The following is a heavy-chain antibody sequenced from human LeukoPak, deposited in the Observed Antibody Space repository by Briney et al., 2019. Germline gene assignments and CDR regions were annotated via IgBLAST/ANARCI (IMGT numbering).Heavy chain of an antibody. CDR3: AGHKRGYYYGGRYFDY. CDR2: IYTSGST. D-gene: IGHD3-22*01. Sequence: SETLSLTCTVSGGSISSYYWSWIRQPPGKGLEWIGYIYTSGSTNYNPSLKSRVTISVDTSKNQFSLKLSSVTAADTAVYYCAGHKRGYYYGGRYFDYWGQGTLVTVSS. CDR1: GGSISSYY. J-gene: IGHJ4*02. V-gene: IGHV4-4*09.